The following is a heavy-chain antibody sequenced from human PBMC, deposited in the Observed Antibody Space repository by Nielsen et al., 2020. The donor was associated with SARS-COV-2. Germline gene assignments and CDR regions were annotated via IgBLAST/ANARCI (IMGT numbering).Heavy chain of an antibody. CDR2: IGTAGDT. CDR3: ARAAGDFWSGYYSILTAFDP. CDR1: GFTFSSYD. J-gene: IGHJ5*02. D-gene: IGHD3-3*01. Sequence: GESLKISCAASGFTFSSYDMHWVRQATGKGLEWVSAIGTAGDTYYPGSVKGRFTISRDNAKNSLYLQMNSLRAEDTAVYYCARAAGDFWSGYYSILTAFDPWGQGTLVTVSS. V-gene: IGHV3-13*04.